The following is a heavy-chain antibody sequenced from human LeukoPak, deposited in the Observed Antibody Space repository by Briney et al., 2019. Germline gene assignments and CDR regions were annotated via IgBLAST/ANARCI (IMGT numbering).Heavy chain of an antibody. Sequence: PGGSLRLSCAASGFTFSNYWMSWVRQAPGKGLEWVANIKQDGSEKYYVDSVKGRFTISRDNSKNTLYLQMNSLRAEDTAVYYCAKDRSSWDYYYYGMDVWGQGTTVTVSS. J-gene: IGHJ6*02. CDR2: IKQDGSEK. V-gene: IGHV3-7*03. CDR1: GFTFSNYW. D-gene: IGHD3-16*01. CDR3: AKDRSSWDYYYYGMDV.